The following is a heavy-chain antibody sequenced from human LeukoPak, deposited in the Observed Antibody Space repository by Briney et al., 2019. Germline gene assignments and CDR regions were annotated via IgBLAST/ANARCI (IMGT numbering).Heavy chain of an antibody. CDR3: ARRGTNWGRFDY. D-gene: IGHD7-27*01. V-gene: IGHV4-59*04. Sequence: SETLSLTCTVSGDSMTNYYWNWIRQPPGKGLEWIGYIHHSGTTNYNPSLRSRVTMSVDTSKNQLSLKLSSVTAADTAVYYCARRGTNWGRFDYWGQGPLVTVSS. CDR2: IHHSGTT. J-gene: IGHJ4*02. CDR1: GDSMTNYY.